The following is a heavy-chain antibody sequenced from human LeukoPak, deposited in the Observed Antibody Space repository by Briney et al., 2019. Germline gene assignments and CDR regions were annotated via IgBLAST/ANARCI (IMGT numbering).Heavy chain of an antibody. J-gene: IGHJ4*02. V-gene: IGHV4-59*12. CDR2: IYYSGST. CDR1: GGSISSYY. D-gene: IGHD3-10*01. CDR3: SRGPGGRFDY. Sequence: SETLSLTCTVSGGSISSYYWSWIRQPPGKGLEWIGYIYYSGSTNYNPSLKSRVTMSVDTSKNQFSLKLNSVTPEDTAVYYCSRGPGGRFDYWGQGTLVTVSS.